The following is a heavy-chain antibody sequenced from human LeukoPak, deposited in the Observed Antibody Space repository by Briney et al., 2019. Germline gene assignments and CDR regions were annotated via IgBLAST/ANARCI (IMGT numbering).Heavy chain of an antibody. Sequence: GGSLRLSCAASGFTFSNAWMSWVRQAPGKGLEWVGRIKSKTDGGTTDYAAPVKGRFTISRDDSKNTLYLQMNSLKTEDTAVYYCTTAGYSSSWYWDYSYYYMDVWGKGTTVTVSS. CDR1: GFTFSNAW. CDR2: IKSKTDGGTT. J-gene: IGHJ6*03. V-gene: IGHV3-15*01. CDR3: TTAGYSSSWYWDYSYYYMDV. D-gene: IGHD6-13*01.